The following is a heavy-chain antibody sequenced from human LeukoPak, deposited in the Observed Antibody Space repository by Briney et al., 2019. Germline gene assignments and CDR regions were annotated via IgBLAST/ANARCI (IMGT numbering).Heavy chain of an antibody. CDR3: TTDWGLPNCGGDCYLP. Sequence: PGGSLRLSCAASGFTFSNYYMHWVRQAPGKGLEWVGRIKSTTFGGTTDYAAPVKGRFAISRDDSGSTVYLRMDSLTVEDTALYYCTTDWGLPNCGGDCYLPWGQGTLVTVSS. D-gene: IGHD2-21*02. CDR1: GFTFSNYY. J-gene: IGHJ5*02. V-gene: IGHV3-15*01. CDR2: IKSTTFGGTT.